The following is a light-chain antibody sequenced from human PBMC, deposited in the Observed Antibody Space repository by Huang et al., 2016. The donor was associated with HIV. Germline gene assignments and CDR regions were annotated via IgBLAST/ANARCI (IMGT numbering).Light chain of an antibody. CDR3: QQRSNWPSIT. CDR1: QSVSSY. Sequence: EIVLTQSPATLSLSPGERATLSCRASQSVSSYLAWYQQKLGQAPRLLIYDAANRATGIQARFSGSGSGTDFTLTISSLEPEDFAVYYCQQRSNWPSITFGQGTRLEIK. J-gene: IGKJ5*01. V-gene: IGKV3-11*01. CDR2: DAA.